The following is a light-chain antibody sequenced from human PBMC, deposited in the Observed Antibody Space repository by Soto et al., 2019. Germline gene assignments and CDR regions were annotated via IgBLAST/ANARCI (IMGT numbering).Light chain of an antibody. Sequence: EIVLTQSPGTLSLSPGERATLSCRASQSVSSNYLAWYQQKPGLAPRLLIYGASSRATGIPDRFSGGGSGTDFTLTIRRLEPEDFAVHYCQHHGGSVPVTFGQGTKLAIK. CDR3: QHHGGSVPVT. V-gene: IGKV3-20*01. CDR1: QSVSSNY. CDR2: GAS. J-gene: IGKJ2*01.